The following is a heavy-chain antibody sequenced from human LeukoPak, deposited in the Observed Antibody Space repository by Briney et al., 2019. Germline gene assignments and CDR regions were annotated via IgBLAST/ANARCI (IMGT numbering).Heavy chain of an antibody. J-gene: IGHJ4*02. Sequence: ASVKVSCKASGYTFRGNYIHWLRQAPGQGLEWMGWIDANNGDTKSAQKFQGRVTLSRDTSISTAYMDLSSLSPDDAAVYYCARDPSSVTLYFFDYWGQGTLVTVSS. D-gene: IGHD4-11*01. CDR2: IDANNGDT. V-gene: IGHV1-2*02. CDR3: ARDPSSVTLYFFDY. CDR1: GYTFRGNY.